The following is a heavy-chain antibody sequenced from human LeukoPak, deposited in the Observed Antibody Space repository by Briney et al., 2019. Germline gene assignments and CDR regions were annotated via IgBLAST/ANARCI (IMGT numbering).Heavy chain of an antibody. J-gene: IGHJ5*02. Sequence: SETLSLTCTVSGASITSSNYYWLWLRQPPGKGLEWIGSIYYTGITYYNLSLKSRVTISVDTSKYQCSLRLSSVTAADTAVYYCARSRFVVVPAAMNHKGNNWFDPWGQGTLVTVSS. CDR3: ARSRFVVVPAAMNHKGNNWFDP. V-gene: IGHV4-39*07. D-gene: IGHD2-2*01. CDR2: IYYTGIT. CDR1: GASITSSNYY.